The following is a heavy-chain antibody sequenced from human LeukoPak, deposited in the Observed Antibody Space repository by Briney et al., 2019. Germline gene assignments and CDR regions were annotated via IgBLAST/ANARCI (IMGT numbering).Heavy chain of an antibody. Sequence: GASVRVSCKASGYTFTAYYIHWVRLAPGQGLEWMGWISPNTGATKYAQTFQGRVTMSRDTTLRSAYMEMSRLRSDDTAIYYCAVGEGMIGRFDHWGQGTLVAVSS. CDR2: ISPNTGAT. J-gene: IGHJ4*02. CDR3: AVGEGMIGRFDH. V-gene: IGHV1-2*02. D-gene: IGHD3-22*01. CDR1: GYTFTAYY.